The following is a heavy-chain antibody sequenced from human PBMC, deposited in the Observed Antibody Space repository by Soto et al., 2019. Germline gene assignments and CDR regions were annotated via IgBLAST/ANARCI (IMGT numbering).Heavy chain of an antibody. J-gene: IGHJ4*02. CDR3: ARLATVTPPYYFDY. Sequence: ASVKVSCKASGYTFTSFYVHWVRQAPGQGLEWMGAINPNGGSTAYAQKFQGRVTMTRDTSTSTVYMELSSLRSEDTAVFYCARLATVTPPYYFDYWGQGTLVTVSS. V-gene: IGHV1-46*01. D-gene: IGHD4-17*01. CDR2: INPNGGST. CDR1: GYTFTSFY.